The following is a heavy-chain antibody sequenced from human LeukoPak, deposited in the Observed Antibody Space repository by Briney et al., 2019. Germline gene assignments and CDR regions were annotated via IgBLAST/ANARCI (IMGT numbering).Heavy chain of an antibody. D-gene: IGHD1-26*01. Sequence: SETLSLTCTVSGASINSGNYYWSWIRQPAGKGLEWIGHIYTSGSTNYNPSLKSRVTISLDTSKNQFSLKLSSVTAADTAVYYCARPGGLVGATRAFDIWGQGTMVTVSS. CDR2: IYTSGST. J-gene: IGHJ3*02. CDR1: GASINSGNYY. CDR3: ARPGGLVGATRAFDI. V-gene: IGHV4-61*09.